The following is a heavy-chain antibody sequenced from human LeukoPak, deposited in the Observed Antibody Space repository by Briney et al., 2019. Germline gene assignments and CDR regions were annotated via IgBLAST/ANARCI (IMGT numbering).Heavy chain of an antibody. V-gene: IGHV1-69*04. J-gene: IGHJ4*02. CDR2: IIPILGIA. Sequence: ASVEIFSKASGGTFSSYTISWGRQAPGQGLEWMRRIIPILGIANYAQQFQGRHPLTADKSTSTAYMELSSLRTGDTAVYYCARDRGDIVVVPAGTPDYWGQGDLVTVSS. D-gene: IGHD2-2*01. CDR1: GGTFSSYT. CDR3: ARDRGDIVVVPAGTPDY.